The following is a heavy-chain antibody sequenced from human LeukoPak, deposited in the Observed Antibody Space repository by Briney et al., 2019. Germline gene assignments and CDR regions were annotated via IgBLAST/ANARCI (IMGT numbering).Heavy chain of an antibody. J-gene: IGHJ1*01. D-gene: IGHD6-13*01. Sequence: SETLSLTCTVSGYSISNNYYWAWIRQPPGKGLEWIGSIYYSGITYYNASLKSRVTTSLDTSKNQLSLKVNSVTAADTAVYYCASGYTSTWYLVLAYWGQGTLVTVSS. CDR1: GYSISNNYY. CDR3: ASGYTSTWYLVLAY. CDR2: IYYSGIT. V-gene: IGHV4-38-2*02.